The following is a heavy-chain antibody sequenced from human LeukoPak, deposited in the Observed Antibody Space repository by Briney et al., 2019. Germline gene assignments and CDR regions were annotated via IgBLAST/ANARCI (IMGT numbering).Heavy chain of an antibody. CDR2: ISSSGSTI. CDR3: AKDSLTYYYDSSGYYQFGWFDP. D-gene: IGHD3-22*01. V-gene: IGHV3-11*01. Sequence: GGSLRLSCAASGFTFSDYYMSWIRQAPGKGLEWVSYISSSGSTIYYADSVKGRFTISRDNAKNSLYLQMNSLRAEDTAVYYCAKDSLTYYYDSSGYYQFGWFDPWGQGTLVTVSS. CDR1: GFTFSDYY. J-gene: IGHJ5*02.